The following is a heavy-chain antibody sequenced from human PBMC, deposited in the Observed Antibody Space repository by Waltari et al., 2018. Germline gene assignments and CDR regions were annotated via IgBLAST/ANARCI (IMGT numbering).Heavy chain of an antibody. CDR2: IWNDGSYK. CDR3: ARDIGSSMTGDDAFDL. Sequence: QEQLVESGGGVVQPGRSLRLSCVASGFTFHNYGMTWVRQAPGKGLEWVAGIWNDGSYKYYADAVNGQFTISRDNSKTLVFLQMNSLRVEDTALYFCARDIGSSMTGDDAFDLWGQGTMVIVSS. V-gene: IGHV3-33*08. CDR1: GFTFHNYG. J-gene: IGHJ3*01. D-gene: IGHD3-10*01.